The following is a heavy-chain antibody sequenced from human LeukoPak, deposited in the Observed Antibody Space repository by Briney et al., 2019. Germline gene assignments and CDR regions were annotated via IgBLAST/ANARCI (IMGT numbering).Heavy chain of an antibody. CDR3: ARELFDFDY. J-gene: IGHJ4*02. Sequence: PGGSLRLSCAPSGLTFDNFAMTWVRQAPGKGLEWVSEITGSGGSTYYADSVKGRFTISRDNSKNTLYLQMNSLRAEDTAIYYCARELFDFDYWGQGTLVTVSS. CDR2: ITGSGGST. V-gene: IGHV3-23*01. D-gene: IGHD3-10*01. CDR1: GLTFDNFA.